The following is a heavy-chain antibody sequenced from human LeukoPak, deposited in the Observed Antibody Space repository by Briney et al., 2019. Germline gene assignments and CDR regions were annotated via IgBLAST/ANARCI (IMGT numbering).Heavy chain of an antibody. J-gene: IGHJ4*02. CDR2: ISGSGGST. V-gene: IGHV3-23*01. D-gene: IGHD3-10*01. CDR1: GFTFGSYG. CDR3: AKYYPDYYGSGSYLTLPYYFDY. Sequence: PGGSLRLSCATSGFTFGSYGMHWVSQAPGKGLEWVSAISGSGGSTYYVDSVKGRFTISRDNSKNTLYLQMNSLRAEDTAVYYCAKYYPDYYGSGSYLTLPYYFDYWGQGTLVTVSS.